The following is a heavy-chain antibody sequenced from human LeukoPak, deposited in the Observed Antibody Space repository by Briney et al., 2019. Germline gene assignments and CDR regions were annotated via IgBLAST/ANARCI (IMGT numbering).Heavy chain of an antibody. CDR2: IHHTGHI. J-gene: IGHJ4*02. CDR1: GGSISSGTYY. Sequence: SETLSLTCTVSGGSISSGTYYWNWIRQPPGKGLEWIAEIHHTGHINYNPSFKSRVTVSEDRSKNQFSLKLTSVTAADTAVYYCALFEVVVGSTQDFWGQGTLVTVSS. D-gene: IGHD2-15*01. CDR3: ALFEVVVGSTQDF. V-gene: IGHV4-39*07.